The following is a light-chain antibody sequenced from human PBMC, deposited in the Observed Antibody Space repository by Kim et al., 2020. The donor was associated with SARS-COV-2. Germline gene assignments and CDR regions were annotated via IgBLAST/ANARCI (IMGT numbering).Light chain of an antibody. J-gene: IGLJ3*02. Sequence: SYELTQPSSVSVSPGQTARITCSGAVLAKKYARWFQQKPGQAPVLVIYKDNERPSGIPERFSGSSSGTTVTLTISGAQVEDEADYYCNSAVDNNWVFGGGTQLTVL. CDR2: KDN. V-gene: IGLV3-27*01. CDR3: NSAVDNNWV. CDR1: VLAKKY.